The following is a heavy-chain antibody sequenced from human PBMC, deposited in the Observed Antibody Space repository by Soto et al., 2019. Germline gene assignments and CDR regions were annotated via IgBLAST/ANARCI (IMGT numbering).Heavy chain of an antibody. CDR3: ARDLGSSVRYFDY. CDR2: ITAYNGNT. Sequence: QVQLVQSGTEVKKPGASVKGSCNASAYTFTSFCIIWVRQAPGQVLEWMGWITAYNGNTNYAQKLQGRVTMTTDTSTSTAYMELRSLRSDDTAVYYCARDLGSSVRYFDYWGQGTLVTVSS. CDR1: AYTFTSFC. J-gene: IGHJ4*02. V-gene: IGHV1-18*01. D-gene: IGHD3-10*01.